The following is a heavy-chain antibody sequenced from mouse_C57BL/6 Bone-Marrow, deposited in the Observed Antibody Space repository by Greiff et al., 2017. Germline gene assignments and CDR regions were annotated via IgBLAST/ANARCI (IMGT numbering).Heavy chain of an antibody. D-gene: IGHD4-1*01. J-gene: IGHJ1*03. CDR1: GFSLTSYG. CDR2: IWSGGST. V-gene: IGHV2-5*01. Sequence: QVQLQSGPGLVQPSQSLSITCTVSGFSLTSYGVHWVRQSPGKGLEWLGVIWSGGSTDYNAAFMSRLSITKDNSKSQVFFKMNSLQADDTAIYYCAAGSYWYFDVWGTGTAVTVSS. CDR3: AAGSYWYFDV.